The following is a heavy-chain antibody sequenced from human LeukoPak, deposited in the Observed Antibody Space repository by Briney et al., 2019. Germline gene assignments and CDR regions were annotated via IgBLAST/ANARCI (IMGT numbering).Heavy chain of an antibody. CDR3: AKVPISRDGDFYYYYGMDV. CDR2: ISGSGGST. CDR1: GFTFSSYA. D-gene: IGHD4-17*01. J-gene: IGHJ6*02. V-gene: IGHV3-23*01. Sequence: HPGGSLRLSCAASGFTFSSYAMSWVRQAPGKGLEWVSAISGSGGSTYYADSVKGRFTISRDNSKNTLYLQMNSLRAEDTAVYYCAKVPISRDGDFYYYYGMDVWGQGTTVTVSS.